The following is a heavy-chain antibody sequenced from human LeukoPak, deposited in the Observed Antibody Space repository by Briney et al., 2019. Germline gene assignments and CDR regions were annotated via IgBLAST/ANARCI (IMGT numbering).Heavy chain of an antibody. CDR2: IIPIFGTA. CDR3: ASGSAAGSLHFDY. V-gene: IGHV1-69*05. J-gene: IGHJ4*02. CDR1: GGTFSSYA. Sequence: GASVKVSCKASGGTFSSYAISWVRQAPGQGLEWMGGIIPIFGTANYAQKFQGRVTMTRDTSTSTVYMELSSLRSEGTAVYYCASGSAAGSLHFDYWGQGTLVTVSS. D-gene: IGHD6-13*01.